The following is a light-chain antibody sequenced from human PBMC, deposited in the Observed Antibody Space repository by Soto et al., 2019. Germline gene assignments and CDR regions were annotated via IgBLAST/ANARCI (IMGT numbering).Light chain of an antibody. V-gene: IGKV3-15*01. CDR1: QSVSSK. CDR2: GAS. Sequence: EIVLTQSPGTLSVSPGERATLSCRASQSVSSKLACYQQKPGQAPRLLFYGASTGATGIPARFSGSGSETEFTLSISSLQSEDFAVYYCQQYNNLPGTFGQGTKVDIK. CDR3: QQYNNLPGT. J-gene: IGKJ1*01.